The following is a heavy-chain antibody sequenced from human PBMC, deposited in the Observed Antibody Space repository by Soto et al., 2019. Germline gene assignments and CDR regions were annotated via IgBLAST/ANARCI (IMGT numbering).Heavy chain of an antibody. D-gene: IGHD2-2*01. Sequence: QITLKESGPTLVKPTQTLTLTCTFSGFSLSTSGVGVGWIRQPPGKALEWLALIYWDDDKRYSPSLKSRLTITKNTSKNQVVLTMTNMDPVETATYYCAHTDCISTSCYVPYWGQGTLVTVSS. V-gene: IGHV2-5*02. J-gene: IGHJ4*02. CDR1: GFSLSTSGVG. CDR3: AHTDCISTSCYVPY. CDR2: IYWDDDK.